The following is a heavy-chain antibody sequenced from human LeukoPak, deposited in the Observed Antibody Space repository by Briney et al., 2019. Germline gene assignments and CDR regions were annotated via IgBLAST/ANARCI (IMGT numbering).Heavy chain of an antibody. CDR1: GGSISSGGYY. CDR2: IYYSGST. CDR3: ARAAPGHIVVVTASVAGWFDP. D-gene: IGHD2-21*02. J-gene: IGHJ5*02. V-gene: IGHV4-31*03. Sequence: SETLSLTCTASGGSISSGGYYWSWIRQHPGKGLEWIGYIYYSGSTYYNPSLKSRVTISVDTSKNQFSLKLSSVTAADTAVYYCARAAPGHIVVVTASVAGWFDPWGQGTLVTVSS.